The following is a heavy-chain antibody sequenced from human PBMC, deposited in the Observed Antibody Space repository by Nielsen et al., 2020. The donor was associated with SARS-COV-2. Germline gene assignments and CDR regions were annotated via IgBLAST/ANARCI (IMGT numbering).Heavy chain of an antibody. CDR3: ARGGGSRGRFDS. J-gene: IGHJ4*02. CDR2: IFKTGT. Sequence: GSLRLSCSVSGASITSNWWSWIRQSPEKGLEWIGYIFKTGTNYNPSLKSRASISVDTSKTQFSLKLTSMTAADTAVCYCARGGGSRGRFDSWGQGTLVTVSS. D-gene: IGHD6-13*01. V-gene: IGHV4-59*13. CDR1: GASITSNW.